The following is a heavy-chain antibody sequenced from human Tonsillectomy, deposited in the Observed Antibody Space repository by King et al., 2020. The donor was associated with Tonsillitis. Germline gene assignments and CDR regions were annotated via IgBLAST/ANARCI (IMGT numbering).Heavy chain of an antibody. Sequence: VQLVESGGGLVKPGGSLRLSCAASGFTFSSYSMNWVRQAPGKGLKWLSSISSSSSYIYYADSVKGRFTISRDNAKNSLYLQMNSLRAEDTAVYYCARDPRDYYDSSGYYFGEDTFDYWGQGTLVTVSS. CDR3: ARDPRDYYDSSGYYFGEDTFDY. V-gene: IGHV3-21*01. D-gene: IGHD3-22*01. CDR1: GFTFSSYS. CDR2: ISSSSSYI. J-gene: IGHJ4*02.